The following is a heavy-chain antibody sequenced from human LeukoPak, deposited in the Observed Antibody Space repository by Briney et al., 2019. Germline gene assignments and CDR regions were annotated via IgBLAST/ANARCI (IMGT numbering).Heavy chain of an antibody. CDR3: ARRHGYGDY. Sequence: GGSLRLSCAASGFTFSSYAMHWVRQAPGKGLEYVSAISSNGGSTYYANSVKGRFTISRDNSKNTLYLQMGSLRAEDMAVYYCARRHGYGDYWGQGTLVTVSS. V-gene: IGHV3-64*01. D-gene: IGHD5-12*01. CDR2: ISSNGGST. J-gene: IGHJ4*02. CDR1: GFTFSSYA.